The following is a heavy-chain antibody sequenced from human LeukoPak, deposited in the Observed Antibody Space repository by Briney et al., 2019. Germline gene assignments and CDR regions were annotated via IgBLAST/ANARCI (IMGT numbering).Heavy chain of an antibody. D-gene: IGHD2-21*02. Sequence: PGGSLRLCCSASGFTFSSYAMHWVRQAAGKGLEYVSAISSNGGSTYYADSVKGRFTISRDNSKNTLYLQMSSLRADDTAVYYCVRRLPTTPHYYFDYWGQGTLVTVSS. CDR2: ISSNGGST. CDR1: GFTFSSYA. V-gene: IGHV3-64D*06. J-gene: IGHJ4*02. CDR3: VRRLPTTPHYYFDY.